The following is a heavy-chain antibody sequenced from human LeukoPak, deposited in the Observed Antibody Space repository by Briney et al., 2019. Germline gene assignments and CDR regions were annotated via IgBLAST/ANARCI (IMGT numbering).Heavy chain of an antibody. CDR1: GLTVSGSY. J-gene: IGHJ4*02. Sequence: GGSLRLSCAASGLTVSGSYMNWVRQAPGKGLEWVAVIYTSGNAFYADSVKGRFTISRDNSKDTIYLQMNSVRVEDTAVYYCAREVGFVVFDYWGQGTLVTVSS. CDR2: IYTSGNA. D-gene: IGHD3-22*01. CDR3: AREVGFVVFDY. V-gene: IGHV3-53*01.